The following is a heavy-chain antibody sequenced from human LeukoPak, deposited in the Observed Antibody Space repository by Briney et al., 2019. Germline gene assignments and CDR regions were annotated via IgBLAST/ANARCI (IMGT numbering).Heavy chain of an antibody. J-gene: IGHJ4*02. CDR2: MNGGNDGT. Sequence: GGSLRLSCAASGFTFATYAMSWVRQAPGKGLEWVSAMNGGNDGTHYADSVKGRFTISRDNSKNTLYLQMNSLRAEDTALYYCAKDFWGFSFGYWGQGTLVTVSS. D-gene: IGHD7-27*01. CDR1: GFTFATYA. V-gene: IGHV3-23*01. CDR3: AKDFWGFSFGY.